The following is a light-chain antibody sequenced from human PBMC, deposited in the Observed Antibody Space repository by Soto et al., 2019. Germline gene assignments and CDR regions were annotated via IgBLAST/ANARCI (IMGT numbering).Light chain of an antibody. J-gene: IGLJ1*01. V-gene: IGLV2-8*01. CDR1: TSDVGGYNF. CDR3: SSFAGCNNRDV. CDR2: EVN. Sequence: QSALTQPPSASGSPGQSVTISCTGTTSDVGGYNFVSWYQQHPGKAPKLIIYEVNKRPSGVPDRFSGSKSGNTASLTVSGLQAEDEADYYCSSFAGCNNRDVFGTGTKVTVL.